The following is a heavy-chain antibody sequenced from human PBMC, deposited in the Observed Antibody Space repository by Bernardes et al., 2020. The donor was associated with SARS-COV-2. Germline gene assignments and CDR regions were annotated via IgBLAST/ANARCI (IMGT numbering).Heavy chain of an antibody. CDR3: SRDSGPTVVRAFEI. Sequence: LSLTCSVSGASIGRGYYWRWIRQFPGQGLEWLGYVYYTGTTQYNSSLKSRLSISIDTPENQFSLRQSSVPAADPAMYYCSRDSGPTVVRAFEICGRGTLVSVSS. V-gene: IGHV4-31*03. CDR2: VYYTGTT. CDR1: GASIGRGYY. J-gene: IGHJ3*02. D-gene: IGHD3-10*01.